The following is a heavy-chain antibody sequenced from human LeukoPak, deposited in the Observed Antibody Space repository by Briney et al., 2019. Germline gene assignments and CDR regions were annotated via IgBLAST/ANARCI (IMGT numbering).Heavy chain of an antibody. V-gene: IGHV4-31*03. Sequence: SETLSLTCTVSGGSISSGGYYWSWIRQHPGKGLEWIGYIYYSGCTYYNPSLKSRVTISIDTSKNQFSLKLSSVTAADTAVYYCASGTTEIDYFDYWGQGTLVTVSS. D-gene: IGHD1-7*01. CDR3: ASGTTEIDYFDY. CDR2: IYYSGCT. CDR1: GGSISSGGYY. J-gene: IGHJ4*02.